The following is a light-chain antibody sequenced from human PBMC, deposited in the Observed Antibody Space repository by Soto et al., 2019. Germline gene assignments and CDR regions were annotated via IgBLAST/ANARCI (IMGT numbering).Light chain of an antibody. CDR1: QSVSSN. Sequence: EVLMTQSPATLSLSPGERATLSCRASQSVSSNLAWYQQRRGQAPRLLIYGASSRATGIPARFSGRGSGTEFTLTISSLQSEDFAVYYCQQYDNWPPLTFGGGTKVEIK. CDR2: GAS. J-gene: IGKJ4*01. V-gene: IGKV3D-15*01. CDR3: QQYDNWPPLT.